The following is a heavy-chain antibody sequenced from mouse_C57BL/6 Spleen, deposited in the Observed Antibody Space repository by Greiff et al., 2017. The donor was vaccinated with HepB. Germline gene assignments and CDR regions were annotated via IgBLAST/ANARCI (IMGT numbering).Heavy chain of an antibody. J-gene: IGHJ1*03. CDR1: GFTFSDYY. D-gene: IGHD1-1*01. CDR2: ISNGGGST. Sequence: EVKLVESGGGLVQPGGSLKLSCAASGFTFSDYYMYWVRQTPEKRLEWVAYISNGGGSTYYPDTVKGRFTISRDNAKNTLYLQMSRLKSEDTAMYYCARYYYGSSYVGYFDVWGTGTTVTVSS. V-gene: IGHV5-12*01. CDR3: ARYYYGSSYVGYFDV.